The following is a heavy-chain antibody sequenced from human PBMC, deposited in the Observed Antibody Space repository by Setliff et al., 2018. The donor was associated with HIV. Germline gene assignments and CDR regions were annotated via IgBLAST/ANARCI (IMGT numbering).Heavy chain of an antibody. Sequence: SETLSLTCAVSGGYISSSNWWSWVRQPPGKGLEWIGEIYHSGSTKYNPSLKSRVTISVDKSKNQFSLKLSPVTAADTAVYYCARSITMIIVAPGAFDIWGQGTMVTVS. CDR3: ARSITMIIVAPGAFDI. V-gene: IGHV4-4*02. D-gene: IGHD3-22*01. CDR1: GGYISSSNW. J-gene: IGHJ3*02. CDR2: IYHSGST.